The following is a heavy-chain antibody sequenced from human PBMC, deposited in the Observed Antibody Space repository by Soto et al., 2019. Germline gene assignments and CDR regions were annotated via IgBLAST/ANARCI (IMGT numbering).Heavy chain of an antibody. CDR3: ASNYDFWSGYGWFDP. D-gene: IGHD3-3*01. Sequence: SETLSLTCTVSGGSISSSSYYWGWIRPPPGKGLEWIGSIYYSGSTYYNPSLKSRVTISIDTSKDQFSLKLSSVTAADTAVYYCASNYDFWSGYGWFDPWGQGTLVTVSS. V-gene: IGHV4-39*01. CDR2: IYYSGST. J-gene: IGHJ5*02. CDR1: GGSISSSSYY.